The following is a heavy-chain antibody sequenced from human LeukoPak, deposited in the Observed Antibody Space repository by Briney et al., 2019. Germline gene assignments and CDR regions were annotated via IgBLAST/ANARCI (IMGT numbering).Heavy chain of an antibody. D-gene: IGHD3-22*01. V-gene: IGHV4-59*01. CDR1: GGSISSYF. CDR3: ARDTSGYRRGSFDY. J-gene: IGHJ4*02. CDR2: IYYSGST. Sequence: SETLSLTCTVSGGSISSYFWSWIRQPPGKGLEWIGYIYYSGSTSYNPSLKSRVTISVDTSNNQFSLKLSSVTAADTAVYYCARDTSGYRRGSFDYWGQGTLVTVSS.